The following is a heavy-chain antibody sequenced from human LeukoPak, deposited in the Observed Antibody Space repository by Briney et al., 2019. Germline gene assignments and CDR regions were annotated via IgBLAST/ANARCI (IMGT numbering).Heavy chain of an antibody. Sequence: PGGTLRLSCAASGFTFSSYGMSWVRQAPGKGLEWVSAISGSGGYTYDADSVKGRFTISRDNAKNSLYLQMNSLRAEDTAVYHCASSDYGGSDYWGQGTLVTVSS. CDR3: ASSDYGGSDY. CDR2: ISGSGGYT. J-gene: IGHJ4*02. V-gene: IGHV3-23*01. CDR1: GFTFSSYG. D-gene: IGHD4-17*01.